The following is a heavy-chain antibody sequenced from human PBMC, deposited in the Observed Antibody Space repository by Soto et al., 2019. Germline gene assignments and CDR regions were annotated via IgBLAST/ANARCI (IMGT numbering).Heavy chain of an antibody. D-gene: IGHD6-13*01. V-gene: IGHV3-23*01. Sequence: GGSLRLSCAASGFTFNTYAMDWARQAPGKGLEWVSSISGGGDNTYFADSVKGLFTISRDKSKYTLYLQMNNLRPEDTPFYYCSKVRVYDTPWYVDGWRRGTLVTVSS. CDR2: ISGGGDNT. J-gene: IGHJ5*02. CDR1: GFTFNTYA. CDR3: SKVRVYDTPWYVDG.